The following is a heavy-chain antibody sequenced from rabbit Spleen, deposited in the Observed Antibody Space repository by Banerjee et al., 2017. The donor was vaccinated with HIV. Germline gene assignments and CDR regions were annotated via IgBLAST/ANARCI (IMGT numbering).Heavy chain of an antibody. CDR3: VRSINNYFPTRLDL. CDR2: IYAGSNGST. CDR1: GFSFIGSYW. Sequence: QSLEESGGDLVKPGASLTLTCKASGFSFIGSYWTCWVRQAPGKGLEWIGCIYAGSNGSTYYASWAKGRFTISKTSSTTVTLQMTSLTAADTATYFCVRSINNYFPTRLDLWGPGTLVTVS. D-gene: IGHD1-1*01. V-gene: IGHV1S40*01. J-gene: IGHJ3*01.